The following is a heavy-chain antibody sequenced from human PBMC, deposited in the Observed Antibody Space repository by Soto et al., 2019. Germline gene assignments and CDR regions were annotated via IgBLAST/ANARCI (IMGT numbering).Heavy chain of an antibody. Sequence: QLQLVQSAAEVKKPGASVRVSCKASGYPFIKYGISWIRQAPEQGLEWMGWIKVDSGYTNYAQKSQGRVTMTTDTSSDTAFMELTGLRPNDTAVYYCATSSDSGFDPWGQGTLVSVSS. CDR2: IKVDSGYT. J-gene: IGHJ5*02. D-gene: IGHD3-10*01. CDR1: GYPFIKYG. CDR3: ATSSDSGFDP. V-gene: IGHV1-18*04.